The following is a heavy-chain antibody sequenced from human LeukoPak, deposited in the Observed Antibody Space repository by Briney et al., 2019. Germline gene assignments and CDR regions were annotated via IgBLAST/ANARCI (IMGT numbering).Heavy chain of an antibody. CDR1: GYTFTSYY. CDR3: ARGYDILTGYYPDIDIDY. Sequence: ASVKVSCKASGYTFTSYYMHWVRQAPGQGLEWMGIINPSGGSTSYAQKFQGRVTMTRDMSTSTVYMELSSLRSEDTAVYYCARGYDILTGYYPDIDIDYWGQGILVTVSS. D-gene: IGHD3-9*01. CDR2: INPSGGST. J-gene: IGHJ4*02. V-gene: IGHV1-46*01.